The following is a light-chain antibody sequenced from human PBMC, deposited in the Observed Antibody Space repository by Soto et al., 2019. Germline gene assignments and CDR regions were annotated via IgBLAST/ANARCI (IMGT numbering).Light chain of an antibody. CDR2: AAS. V-gene: IGKV1-12*01. Sequence: DIQMTQSPSSVSASVGDRVTITCRSSEDISTWLAWYQQKPGKAPKLLIYAASSLQSGVPSRFSGSGSGTDFTLTISSLQPADFATYYCPHADSFPLITFGQGTRLDIK. CDR1: EDISTW. CDR3: PHADSFPLIT. J-gene: IGKJ5*01.